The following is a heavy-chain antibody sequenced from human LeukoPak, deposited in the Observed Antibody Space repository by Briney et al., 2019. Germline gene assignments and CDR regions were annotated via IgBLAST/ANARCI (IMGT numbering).Heavy chain of an antibody. CDR2: INHSGST. CDR1: GGSFSGYY. J-gene: IGHJ4*02. V-gene: IGHV4-34*01. D-gene: IGHD3-10*01. Sequence: SETLSLACAVYGGSFSGYYWSWIRQPPGKGLEWIGEINHSGSTNYNPSLKSRVTISVDTSKNQFSLKLSSVTAADTAVYYCARGKGDPMVRHYFDYWGQGTLVTVSS. CDR3: ARGKGDPMVRHYFDY.